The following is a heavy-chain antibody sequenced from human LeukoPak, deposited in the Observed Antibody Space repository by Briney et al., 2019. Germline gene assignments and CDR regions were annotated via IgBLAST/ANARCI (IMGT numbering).Heavy chain of an antibody. CDR1: GYTFTSYA. CDR2: INAGNGNT. D-gene: IGHD6-19*01. Sequence: ASVKVSCKASGYTFTSYAMHWVRQAPGQRLEWMGWINAGNGNTKYSQKFQGRVTITRDTSASTAYMELSSLRSEDTAVYYCARDRIAVAADNWFDPWGQGILVTVSS. CDR3: ARDRIAVAADNWFDP. V-gene: IGHV1-3*01. J-gene: IGHJ5*02.